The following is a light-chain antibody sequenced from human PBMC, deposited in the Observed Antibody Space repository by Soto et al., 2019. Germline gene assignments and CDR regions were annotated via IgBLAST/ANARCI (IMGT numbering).Light chain of an antibody. J-gene: IGKJ1*01. CDR2: GAA. CDR1: QSVFSS. Sequence: EIVMTQSPATLSVSPGERATLSCRASQSVFSSLAWFQQKPGQAPRLLIYGAATRATGIPARFSGSGSGTEFTLTISSLQSEDFAVYYCQQYAGSPWTFGQGTKVEIK. V-gene: IGKV3-15*01. CDR3: QQYAGSPWT.